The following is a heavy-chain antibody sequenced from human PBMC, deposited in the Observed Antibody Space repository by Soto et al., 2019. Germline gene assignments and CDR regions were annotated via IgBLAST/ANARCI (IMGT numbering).Heavy chain of an antibody. V-gene: IGHV3-30-3*01. J-gene: IGHJ4*02. CDR2: MSPSGAER. CDR1: GFSFRTNV. CDR3: ALDNIPGAPDYFDY. D-gene: IGHD1-20*01. Sequence: PVGSLRLSCAASGFSFRTNVLHWVRQAPGKGLEWVAVMSPSGAERYYTDSVKGRFTISRDNSKNTLYLEMNSLTSQDTAVYYCALDNIPGAPDYFDYWGQGTLVTVSS.